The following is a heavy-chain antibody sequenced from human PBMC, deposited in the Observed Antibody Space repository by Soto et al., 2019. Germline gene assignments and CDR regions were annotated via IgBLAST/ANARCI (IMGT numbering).Heavy chain of an antibody. CDR1: GGSISSYY. D-gene: IGHD1-26*01. CDR2: SYTSGST. Sequence: QVQLQESGPGLVKPSETLSLTCTVSGGSISSYYWSWIRQPAGKGLEWIGRSYTSGSTNYNPSLKIRGTMSVDTSKHQFPLKLSSVTAADTAVYSCARDQGGWSGSSLVGATDAFDIWGQGTMVTVSS. V-gene: IGHV4-4*07. CDR3: ARDQGGWSGSSLVGATDAFDI. J-gene: IGHJ3*02.